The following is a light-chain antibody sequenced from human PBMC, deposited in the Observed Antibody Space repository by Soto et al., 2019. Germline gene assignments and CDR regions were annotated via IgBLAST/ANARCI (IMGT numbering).Light chain of an antibody. CDR2: GAS. Sequence: ERVLTQSPGTLSLSPGERATLSCRASQSVSSDYLAWYQQRPGQPPRLLIYGASSRATGVPERLSGSGSGTDFTLTISSLEPEDSAVYYCQQHGSSFGGGTKVEIK. CDR1: QSVSSDY. J-gene: IGKJ4*01. CDR3: QQHGSS. V-gene: IGKV3-20*01.